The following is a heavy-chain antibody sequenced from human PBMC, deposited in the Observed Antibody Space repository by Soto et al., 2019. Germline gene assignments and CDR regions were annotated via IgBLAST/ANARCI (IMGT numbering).Heavy chain of an antibody. Sequence: EVKLVESGGDLVQPGGSLRLSCAASGFPFSTYSLNWVRQAPGKGLEWVSYISSRSYTIYYVDSVKGRFTISRDNAKNSLYLQMNSLRDEDTAVYYCARGGSSSDNGMDVWGQGTTVTVSS. D-gene: IGHD6-6*01. J-gene: IGHJ6*02. CDR2: ISSRSYTI. V-gene: IGHV3-48*02. CDR1: GFPFSTYS. CDR3: ARGGSSSDNGMDV.